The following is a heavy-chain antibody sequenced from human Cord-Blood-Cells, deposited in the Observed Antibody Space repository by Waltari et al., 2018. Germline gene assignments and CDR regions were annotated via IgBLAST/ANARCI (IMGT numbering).Heavy chain of an antibody. V-gene: IGHV1-69*12. J-gene: IGHJ4*02. CDR2: RSPNFGTA. D-gene: IGHD5-12*01. Sequence: QVQLVQSGAEVKKPGSSVKVSCKASGGTFSSYAISWVRQAPGQGLEWMGGRSPNFGTASDAQKCQGRVTITADESTSTDYMELSSLRSEDTAVYYCARVDYSGYDPDYWGQGTLVTVSS. CDR3: ARVDYSGYDPDY. CDR1: GGTFSSYA.